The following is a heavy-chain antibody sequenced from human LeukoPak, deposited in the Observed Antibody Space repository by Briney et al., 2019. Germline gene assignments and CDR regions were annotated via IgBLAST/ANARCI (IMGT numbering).Heavy chain of an antibody. CDR1: GVPLSHYA. J-gene: IGHJ4*02. D-gene: IGHD4-17*01. Sequence: PGGSLRLSCTASGVPLSHYAMHWVRQAPGRGLEWVAVISFDGTNKYYGDSVEGRFSVSRDNSKNTLYLQMNSLRPDGTAMYYCATDYGDYEPIDYWGQGTLVTVSS. CDR3: ATDYGDYEPIDY. CDR2: ISFDGTNK. V-gene: IGHV3-30*04.